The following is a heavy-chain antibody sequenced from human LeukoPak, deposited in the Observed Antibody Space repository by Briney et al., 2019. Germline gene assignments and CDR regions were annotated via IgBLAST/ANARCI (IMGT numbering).Heavy chain of an antibody. CDR2: ISGGSSYI. Sequence: GGSLRLSCAASGFTFSSYTMTWVRQAPGKGPEWVSSISGGSSYIYYADSVKGRFTISRDNAKNSLYLQMNSLGAGDTAVYYCARDTITGSTLRVYWGQGTLVTVSS. D-gene: IGHD1-7*01. CDR1: GFTFSSYT. J-gene: IGHJ4*02. V-gene: IGHV3-21*01. CDR3: ARDTITGSTLRVY.